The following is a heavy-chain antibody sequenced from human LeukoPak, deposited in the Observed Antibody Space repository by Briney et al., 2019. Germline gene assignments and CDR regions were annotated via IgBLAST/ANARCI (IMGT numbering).Heavy chain of an antibody. Sequence: PSETLSLPCTVSGYSISNGYYWGWIRQPPGKGLEWVGSIYHRGSTYYNPSLRSRVTISLDRSKKKFSLKLTSVTAADTAVYFCARGAEYYAIWRGYAGYSDYWGQGISVTVSS. J-gene: IGHJ4*02. CDR2: IYHRGST. CDR1: GYSISNGYY. V-gene: IGHV4-38-2*02. D-gene: IGHD3-3*01. CDR3: ARGAEYYAIWRGYAGYSDY.